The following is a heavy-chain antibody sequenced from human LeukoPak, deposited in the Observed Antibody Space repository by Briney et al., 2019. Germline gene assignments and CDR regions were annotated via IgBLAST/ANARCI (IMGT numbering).Heavy chain of an antibody. J-gene: IGHJ4*02. V-gene: IGHV3-11*01. CDR3: ASMYYFDSIGY. CDR2: ISSSTSTI. CDR1: GFMFSDYY. D-gene: IGHD3-22*01. Sequence: GESLRLSCAASGFMFSDYYMSWIRQAPGKGLEWVSYISSSTSTIYYADSVKGRFTISRDNAKKSLYLQMDSLRAEDTAMYYCASMYYFDSIGYWGQGTLVTVSS.